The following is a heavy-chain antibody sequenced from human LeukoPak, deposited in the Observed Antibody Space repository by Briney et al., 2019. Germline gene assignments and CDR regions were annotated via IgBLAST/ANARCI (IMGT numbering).Heavy chain of an antibody. J-gene: IGHJ4*02. CDR2: IIPIFGTA. V-gene: IGHV1-69*05. CDR3: ARTVITVVRGVIGYYFDY. Sequence: SVKVSCKASGGTFSSYAISWVRQAPGQGLEWMGGIIPIFGTANYAQKFQGRVTITTDESTSTAYMELSSLRSEDTAVYYCARTVITVVRGVIGYYFDYWGQGTLVTVSS. D-gene: IGHD3-10*01. CDR1: GGTFSSYA.